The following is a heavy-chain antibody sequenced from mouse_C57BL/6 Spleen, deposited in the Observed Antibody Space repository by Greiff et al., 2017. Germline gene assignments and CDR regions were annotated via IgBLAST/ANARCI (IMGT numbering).Heavy chain of an antibody. CDR1: GYTFTSYW. CDR2: IDPSDSYT. CDR3: ARNLVDYFDY. J-gene: IGHJ2*01. Sequence: VQLQQPGAELVMPGASVKLSCKASGYTFTSYWMHWVKQRPGQSLEWIGEIDPSDSYTNYNQKFKGKSTLTVDKSSSTAYMQLSSLTSEDSAVYYCARNLVDYFDYWGQGTTLTVSS. V-gene: IGHV1-69*01.